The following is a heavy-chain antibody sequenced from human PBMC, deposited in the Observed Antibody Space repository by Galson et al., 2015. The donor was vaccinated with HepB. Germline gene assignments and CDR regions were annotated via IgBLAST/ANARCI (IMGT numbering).Heavy chain of an antibody. D-gene: IGHD3-22*01. CDR1: GGTFSSYT. Sequence: SVKVSCKASGGTFSSYTISWVRQAPGQGLEWMGRIIPILGIANYAQKFQGRVTITADKSTSTAYMELSSLRSEDTAVYYCARDRNYYDSSGYYHYWGQGTLVTVSS. V-gene: IGHV1-69*04. CDR2: IIPILGIA. CDR3: ARDRNYYDSSGYYHY. J-gene: IGHJ4*02.